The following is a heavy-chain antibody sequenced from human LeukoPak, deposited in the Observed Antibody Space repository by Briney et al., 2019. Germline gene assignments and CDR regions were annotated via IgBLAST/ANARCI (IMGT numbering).Heavy chain of an antibody. CDR1: GGTFSSYA. V-gene: IGHV1-69*04. CDR2: IIPILGIA. J-gene: IGHJ4*02. Sequence: SVKVSCKASGGTFSSYAISWVRQAPGQGLGWMGRIIPILGIANYAQKFQGRVTITADKSTSTAYMELSSLRSEDTAVYYCASLVDTAMVDFDYWGQGTLVTVSS. D-gene: IGHD5-18*01. CDR3: ASLVDTAMVDFDY.